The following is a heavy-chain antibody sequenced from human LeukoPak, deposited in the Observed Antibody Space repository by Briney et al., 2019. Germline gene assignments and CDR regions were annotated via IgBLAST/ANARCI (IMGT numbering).Heavy chain of an antibody. V-gene: IGHV1-46*01. J-gene: IGHJ6*03. CDR3: ARAPIVGSSSYGLYYYMDV. Sequence: ASVKVSCKASGYTFTSYYMHWVRQAPGQGLEWMGIINPSGGSTSYAQKFQGRVTMTRDTSTSTVYMELSSLRSEDTAAYYCARAPIVGSSSYGLYYYMDVWGKGTTVTISS. D-gene: IGHD6-13*01. CDR1: GYTFTSYY. CDR2: INPSGGST.